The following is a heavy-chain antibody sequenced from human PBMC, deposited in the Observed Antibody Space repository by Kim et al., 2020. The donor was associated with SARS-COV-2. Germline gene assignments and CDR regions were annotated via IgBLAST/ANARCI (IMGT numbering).Heavy chain of an antibody. Sequence: TYYNPSLTSRVTISVDTSKNQFSLKLSSVTAADTAVYYCARGIYSMGGDYWGQGTLVTVSS. D-gene: IGHD1-26*01. J-gene: IGHJ4*02. V-gene: IGHV4-30-2*05. CDR3: ARGIYSMGGDY. CDR2: T.